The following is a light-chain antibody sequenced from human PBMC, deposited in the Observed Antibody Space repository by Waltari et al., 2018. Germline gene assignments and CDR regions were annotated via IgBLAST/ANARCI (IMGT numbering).Light chain of an antibody. CDR2: DVT. J-gene: IGLJ2*01. CDR3: SSFSSSTTLV. V-gene: IGLV2-14*03. Sequence: QSPLTQPASVSGSPGQSIPISCTGSSSDVGGFNYVSWYQHHPDKAPKLIIYDVTTRPSGVSNRFSGSKSGNTASLTISGVQAEDEADYYCSSFSSSTTLVFGGGTKLTVL. CDR1: SSDVGGFNY.